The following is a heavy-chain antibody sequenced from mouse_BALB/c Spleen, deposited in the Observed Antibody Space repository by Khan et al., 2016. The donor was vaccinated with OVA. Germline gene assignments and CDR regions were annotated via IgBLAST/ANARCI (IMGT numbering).Heavy chain of an antibody. CDR1: GYSITSGYG. J-gene: IGHJ2*01. Sequence: QLEESGPGLVKPSQSLSHTCTVTGYSITSGYGWNWIRQFPGNKLEWMGYISYSGRTNYNPYLKSRISITRDTSKNQFFLQLNSVTTEDTATYYCAKTARIKYWGQGTTLTVSS. CDR3: AKTARIKY. V-gene: IGHV3-2*02. CDR2: ISYSGRT. D-gene: IGHD1-2*01.